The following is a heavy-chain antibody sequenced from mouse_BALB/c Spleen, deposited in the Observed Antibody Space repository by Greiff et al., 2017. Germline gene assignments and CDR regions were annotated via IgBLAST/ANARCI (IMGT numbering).Heavy chain of an antibody. CDR2: INSNGGST. Sequence: EVKLVESGGGLVQPGGSLKLSCAASGFTFSSYGMSWVRQTPDKRLELVATINSNGGSTYYPDSVKGRFTISRDNAKNTLYLQMSSLKSEDTAMYYCARSYYYGSSYWFAYWGQGTLVTVSA. CDR1: GFTFSSYG. V-gene: IGHV5-6-3*01. D-gene: IGHD1-1*01. J-gene: IGHJ3*01. CDR3: ARSYYYGSSYWFAY.